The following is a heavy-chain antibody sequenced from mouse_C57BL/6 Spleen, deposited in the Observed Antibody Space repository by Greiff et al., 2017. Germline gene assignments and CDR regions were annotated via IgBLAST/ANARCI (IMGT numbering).Heavy chain of an antibody. J-gene: IGHJ3*01. D-gene: IGHD1-1*01. Sequence: VQLQQSGAELVKPGASVKLSCKASGYTFTSYWMHWVKQRPGQGLEWIGMIHPNSGSTNYNEKFKSKATLTVDKSSSTAYMQLSSLTSEDSAVYYCAREDYYGSSYPFAYWGQGTLVTVSA. CDR1: GYTFTSYW. V-gene: IGHV1-64*01. CDR2: IHPNSGST. CDR3: AREDYYGSSYPFAY.